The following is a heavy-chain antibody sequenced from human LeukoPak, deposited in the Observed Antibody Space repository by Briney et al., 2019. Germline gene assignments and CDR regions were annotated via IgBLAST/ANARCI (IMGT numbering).Heavy chain of an antibody. CDR1: AFTFSTYW. CDR3: ARARFSYGHYYFDY. V-gene: IGHV3-7*04. J-gene: IGHJ4*02. D-gene: IGHD5-18*01. Sequence: GGSLRLSCAASAFTFSTYWMSWVRQALGKGLEWVANIKQDGSEKYYVDSVKGRFTISRDNAKDSLYLQMNSLRAEDTAVYYCARARFSYGHYYFDYWGQGTLVTVSS. CDR2: IKQDGSEK.